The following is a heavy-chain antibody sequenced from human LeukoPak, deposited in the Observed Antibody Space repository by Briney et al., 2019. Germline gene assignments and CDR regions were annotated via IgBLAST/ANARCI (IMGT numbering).Heavy chain of an antibody. CDR3: ARDSTVTTLDY. D-gene: IGHD4-17*01. J-gene: IGHJ4*02. Sequence: GGSLRLSCAASGFIFSHYGMNWVRQAPGKGLEWVSAISGSGYSTYYADSVKGRFTISRDNSKNTLYLQMNSLRAEDTAVYYCARDSTVTTLDYWGQGTLVTVSS. CDR2: ISGSGYST. CDR1: GFIFSHYG. V-gene: IGHV3-23*01.